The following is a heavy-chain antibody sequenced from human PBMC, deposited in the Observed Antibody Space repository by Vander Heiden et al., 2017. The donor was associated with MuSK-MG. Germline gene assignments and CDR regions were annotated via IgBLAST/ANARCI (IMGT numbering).Heavy chain of an antibody. CDR3: ARVALGTMVRGVTGAFDI. J-gene: IGHJ3*02. CDR1: GFTFSSYA. Sequence: QVQLVESGGGVVQPGRSLRLSCAASGFTFSSYAVRWVRQAPGKGLGWVAVISYDGSNKYYADSVKGRFTISRDNSKNTLYLQMNSLRAEDTAVYYCARVALGTMVRGVTGAFDIWGQGTMVTVSS. V-gene: IGHV3-30-3*01. D-gene: IGHD3-10*01. CDR2: ISYDGSNK.